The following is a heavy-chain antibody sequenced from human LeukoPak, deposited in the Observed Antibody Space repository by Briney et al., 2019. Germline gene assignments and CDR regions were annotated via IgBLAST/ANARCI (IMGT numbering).Heavy chain of an antibody. Sequence: GGSLRLSCAASGFTFSSYAMNWVRQAPGKGLEWVSVIFGAEKNTTYYADSVKGRFTVSRDNSKNTLDLQMTDLRPEDTAIYYCAKRNTMVRGGPCFDYWGQGILVAVSS. CDR3: AKRNTMVRGGPCFDY. J-gene: IGHJ4*02. V-gene: IGHV3-23*01. D-gene: IGHD3-10*01. CDR2: IFGAEKNTT. CDR1: GFTFSSYA.